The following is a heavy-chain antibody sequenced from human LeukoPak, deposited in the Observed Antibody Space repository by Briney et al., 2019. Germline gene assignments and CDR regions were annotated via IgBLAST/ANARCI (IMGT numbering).Heavy chain of an antibody. CDR3: ARADYGDPIDAFDI. V-gene: IGHV1-2*04. Sequence: ASVKVSCKASGYTFTSYGISWVRQAPGQGLEWMGWINPNSGGTNYAQKFQGWVTMTRDTSISTAYMELSRLRSDDTVVYYCARADYGDPIDAFDIWGQGTMVTVSS. J-gene: IGHJ3*02. CDR1: GYTFTSYG. D-gene: IGHD4-17*01. CDR2: INPNSGGT.